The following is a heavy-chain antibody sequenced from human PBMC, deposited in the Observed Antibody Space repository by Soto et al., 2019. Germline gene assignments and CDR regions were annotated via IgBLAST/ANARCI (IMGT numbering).Heavy chain of an antibody. CDR3: ASRDPGTSVDY. CDR2: IYRAGST. Sequence: SETLSLTCAASGGSFTSNNWWTWVRQPPGQGLEWIGEIYRAGSTNYNPSLKSRVTISLDKSENQFSLKVTSLTAADTAVYYCASRDPGTSVDYWGQGTLVTVSS. D-gene: IGHD1-7*01. V-gene: IGHV4-4*02. J-gene: IGHJ4*02. CDR1: GGSFTSNNW.